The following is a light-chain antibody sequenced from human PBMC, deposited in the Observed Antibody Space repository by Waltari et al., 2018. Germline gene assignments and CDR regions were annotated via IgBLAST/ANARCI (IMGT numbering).Light chain of an antibody. Sequence: EIVLTQSPGTQSLSQEERANLSCRASQSVSSTYLAWNQQKPGQAPRLLIYDASSRATGIPDRFSGSGSGTDFTLIISRLEPEDFGVYYCQQCGSSPPTFGGGTKVQIK. CDR3: QQCGSSPPT. V-gene: IGKV3-20*01. J-gene: IGKJ4*01. CDR2: DAS. CDR1: QSVSSTY.